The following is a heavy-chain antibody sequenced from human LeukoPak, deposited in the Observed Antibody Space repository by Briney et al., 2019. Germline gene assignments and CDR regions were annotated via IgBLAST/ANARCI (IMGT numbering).Heavy chain of an antibody. CDR1: GDSIRSYY. V-gene: IGHV4-59*01. CDR2: IYNSGST. J-gene: IGHJ3*02. CDR3: ARGKEWLLSGDAFDI. D-gene: IGHD3-3*01. Sequence: PSETLSLTCTVSGDSIRSYYWSWIRQPPGKGLELIAYIYNSGSTYYNPSLKSRVTISVDTSKNQFSLKLSSVTAADTAVYYCARGKEWLLSGDAFDIWGQGTMVTVSS.